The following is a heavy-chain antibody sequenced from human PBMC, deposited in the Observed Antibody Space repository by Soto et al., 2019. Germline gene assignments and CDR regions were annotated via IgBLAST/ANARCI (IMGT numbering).Heavy chain of an antibody. J-gene: IGHJ4*02. CDR1: GYTFTSYW. CDR2: IDPSNSFT. Sequence: GASKTISCQVFGYTFTSYWITWVRHMPGKGLEWMGRIDPSNSFTDYNPSFEGNVTPSVDFSVSPPYLHGRGLKASDTAVYYCPRHPGLAPTPFDDWGQGTPVTVS. V-gene: IGHV5-10-1*01. D-gene: IGHD6-13*01. CDR3: PRHPGLAPTPFDD.